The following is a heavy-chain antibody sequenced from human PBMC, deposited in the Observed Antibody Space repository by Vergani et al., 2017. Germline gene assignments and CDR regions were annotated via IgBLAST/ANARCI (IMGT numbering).Heavy chain of an antibody. Sequence: QLQLQESGPGLVKPSETLSLTCTVSGGSISSSSYYWGWIRQPPGKGLEWIGSIYYSGSTYYNPSLKSRVTISVDTSKNQFSLKLSSGTAADTAVYYCARHPARGILDYWGQGTLVTVSS. CDR3: ARHPARGILDY. V-gene: IGHV4-39*01. CDR1: GGSISSSSYY. CDR2: IYYSGST. D-gene: IGHD3-16*01. J-gene: IGHJ4*02.